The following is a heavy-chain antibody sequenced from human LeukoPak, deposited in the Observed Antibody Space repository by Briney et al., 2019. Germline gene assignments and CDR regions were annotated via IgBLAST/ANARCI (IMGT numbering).Heavy chain of an antibody. D-gene: IGHD3-3*01. CDR2: IYTTGRT. Sequence: SETLSLTCSVSGGSINSYWWSWIRQPAGKGLEFLGRIYTTGRTNYNPSLKSRVSMSVDTSKNMFSLELRSVTAADTAVYYCARALFGVVGLWGQGTLVTVSS. J-gene: IGHJ4*02. CDR1: GGSINSYW. V-gene: IGHV4-4*07. CDR3: ARALFGVVGL.